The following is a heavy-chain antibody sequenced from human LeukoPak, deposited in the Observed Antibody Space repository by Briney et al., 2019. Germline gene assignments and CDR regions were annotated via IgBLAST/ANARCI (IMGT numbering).Heavy chain of an antibody. CDR1: GFTFSHYE. D-gene: IGHD1-26*01. J-gene: IGHJ4*02. CDR3: AKETGRWELE. CDR2: ISSSGSTT. Sequence: SGGSLRLSCAASGFTFSHYEMNWVRQAPEEGLEWISFISSSGSTTYYADSVKGRFTISRDNAKNSLYLQMNSLRAEDTAVYYCAKETGRWELEWGQGTLVTVSS. V-gene: IGHV3-48*03.